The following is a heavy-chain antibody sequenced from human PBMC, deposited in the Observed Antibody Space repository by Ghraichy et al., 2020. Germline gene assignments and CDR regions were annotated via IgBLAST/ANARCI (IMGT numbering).Heavy chain of an antibody. CDR2: ISYDGSNK. CDR1: GFTFSSYG. CDR3: AKSTTVVTPGVY. Sequence: GGSLRLSCAASGFTFSSYGMHWVRQAPGKGLEWVAVISYDGSNKYYADSVKGRFTISRDNSKNTLYLQMNSLRAEDTAVYYCAKSTTVVTPGVYWGQGTLVTVSS. J-gene: IGHJ4*02. D-gene: IGHD4-23*01. V-gene: IGHV3-30*18.